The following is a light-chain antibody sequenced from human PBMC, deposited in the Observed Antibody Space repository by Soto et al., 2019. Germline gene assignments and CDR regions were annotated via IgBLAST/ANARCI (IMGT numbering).Light chain of an antibody. J-gene: IGKJ3*01. V-gene: IGKV3-15*01. CDR1: QSVSSS. CDR3: QQYKDWPLT. CDR2: DAS. Sequence: EIEMTQSPATLSVSPGERATLSCRASQSVSSSLAWYQQKPGQAPRLLIYDASTRATGIPARFSGSGSGTEFTLTISSLQSEDFAVDYCQQYKDWPLTFGSGTKGDIK.